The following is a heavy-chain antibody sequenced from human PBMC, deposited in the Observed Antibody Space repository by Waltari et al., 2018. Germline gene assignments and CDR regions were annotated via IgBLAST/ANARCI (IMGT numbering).Heavy chain of an antibody. V-gene: IGHV1-8*03. D-gene: IGHD5-12*01. CDR3: ARAWAEWLRGDAFDI. Sequence: QVQLVQSGAEVKKPGASVTVSCKASGYTFTSYDINWVLQATGQGLEWRGWMNPNSGNTGYAQKFQGRVTITRNTSISTAYMELSSLRSEDTAVYYCARAWAEWLRGDAFDIWGQGTMVTVSS. J-gene: IGHJ3*02. CDR1: GYTFTSYD. CDR2: MNPNSGNT.